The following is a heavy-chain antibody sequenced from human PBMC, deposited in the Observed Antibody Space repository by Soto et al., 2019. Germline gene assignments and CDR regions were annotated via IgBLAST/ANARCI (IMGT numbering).Heavy chain of an antibody. CDR1: GFPFSDYG. D-gene: IGHD2-2*01. Sequence: QVQLVESGGGVVQPGRSLRLSCAASGFPFSDYGIHWVRQAPGKGLEWVAVISSDGSNEYYADSVKGRFTISRENSKNTVSLQMNSLTTEDSASYYCAKQISPYCSRVTCYDLYFYYAMDVWGQGTTVTVSS. CDR3: AKQISPYCSRVTCYDLYFYYAMDV. V-gene: IGHV3-30*18. CDR2: ISSDGSNE. J-gene: IGHJ6*02.